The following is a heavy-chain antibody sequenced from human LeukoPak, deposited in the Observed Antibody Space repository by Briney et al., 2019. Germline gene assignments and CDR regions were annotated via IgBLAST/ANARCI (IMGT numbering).Heavy chain of an antibody. CDR2: IYYSGSA. CDR1: GGSISSGGYY. CDR3: ASASVAARQGAFDI. J-gene: IGHJ3*02. Sequence: SQALSLTCTVSGGSISSGGYYWSWIRQHPGKGLEWIGYIYYSGSAYYNPSLKSRVTISVDTSKNQFSLKLSSVTAADTAVYYCASASVAARQGAFDIWGQGTMVTVSS. D-gene: IGHD6-6*01. V-gene: IGHV4-31*03.